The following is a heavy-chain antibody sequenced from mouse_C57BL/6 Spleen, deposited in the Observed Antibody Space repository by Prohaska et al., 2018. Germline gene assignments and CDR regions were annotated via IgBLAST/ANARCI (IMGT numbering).Heavy chain of an antibody. Sequence: QVQLKQSVAELVRPGASVKLSCKASGYTFTDYYINWVKQRHEQGLEWIARIYPGSGNTYYNDKFKGKATLTAEKSSSTAYMQLSSLTSEDSAVYFCARWLLRDWYFDVWGTGTTVTVSS. D-gene: IGHD2-3*01. J-gene: IGHJ1*03. CDR3: ARWLLRDWYFDV. CDR1: GYTFTDYY. V-gene: IGHV1-76*01. CDR2: IYPGSGNT.